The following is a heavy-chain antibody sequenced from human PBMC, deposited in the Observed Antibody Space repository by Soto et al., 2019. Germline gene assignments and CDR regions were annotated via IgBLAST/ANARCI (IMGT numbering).Heavy chain of an antibody. Sequence: SETLSLTCTVSGGYISSSSYYWGWIRQPPGKGLEWIGSIYYSGSTYYNPSLKSRVTISVDTSKNQFSLKLSSVTAADTAVYYCARLHFDWLLPQVWLDPWGQGTLVTVS. CDR3: ARLHFDWLLPQVWLDP. CDR2: IYYSGST. D-gene: IGHD3-9*01. J-gene: IGHJ5*02. V-gene: IGHV4-39*01. CDR1: GGYISSSSYY.